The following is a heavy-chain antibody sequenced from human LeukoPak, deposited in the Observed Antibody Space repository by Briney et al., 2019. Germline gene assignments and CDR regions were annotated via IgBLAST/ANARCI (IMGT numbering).Heavy chain of an antibody. CDR2: ISGSGSIT. CDR3: AAELYGGNSDCCNFEL. D-gene: IGHD4-23*01. CDR1: GFTFSTYA. J-gene: IGHJ3*01. Sequence: GGSLRLSCEASGFTFSTYAMSWVRQAPGKGLEWVSGISGSGSITYYADPVKGRFTISRDNSKNTLFLEMSSLRAEDTAVYYCAAELYGGNSDCCNFELWGQGTMVTVSS. V-gene: IGHV3-23*01.